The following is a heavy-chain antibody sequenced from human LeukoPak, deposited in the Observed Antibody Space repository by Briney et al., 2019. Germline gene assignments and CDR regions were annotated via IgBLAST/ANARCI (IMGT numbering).Heavy chain of an antibody. Sequence: ASVKVSCKASGYTFTSYGIRWVRQAPGQGLEWMGWISAYNGNTNYAQKLQGRVTMTTDTSTSTAYMELRRLRSDDTAVYYGARNLGYCSGGSCYAGHYYYYMDVWGKGTTVTVSS. D-gene: IGHD2-15*01. V-gene: IGHV1-18*01. CDR1: GYTFTSYG. CDR3: ARNLGYCSGGSCYAGHYYYYMDV. J-gene: IGHJ6*03. CDR2: ISAYNGNT.